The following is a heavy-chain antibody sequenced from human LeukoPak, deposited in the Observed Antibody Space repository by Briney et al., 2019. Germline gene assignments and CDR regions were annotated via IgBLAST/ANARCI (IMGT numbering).Heavy chain of an antibody. CDR3: ARGQRVGAVRPFDY. J-gene: IGHJ4*02. CDR2: MNPNSGNT. V-gene: IGHV1-8*01. D-gene: IGHD1-26*01. Sequence: ASVKVSCKASGYTFTSYDINWVRQATGQGLEWMGWMNPNSGNTGYAQKFQGRVTMTRNTSISTAYMELSSLRSEDTAVYYCARGQRVGAVRPFDYWGQGTLVTVSS. CDR1: GYTFTSYD.